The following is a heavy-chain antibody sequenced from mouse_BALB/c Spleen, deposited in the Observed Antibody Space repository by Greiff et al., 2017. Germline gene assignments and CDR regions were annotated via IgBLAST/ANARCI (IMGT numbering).Heavy chain of an antibody. Sequence: EVPLVESGGGLLQPGGSRKLSCAASGFSFRSFGMHWVRQAPEKGLEWVAYISSGSSTIYYADTVKGRFTISRDNPKNTLFLQMTSLRSEDTAMYYCARSDYVFAYWGQGTMVTVSA. D-gene: IGHD2-4*01. CDR1: GFSFRSFG. CDR2: ISSGSSTI. J-gene: IGHJ3*01. CDR3: ARSDYVFAY. V-gene: IGHV5-17*02.